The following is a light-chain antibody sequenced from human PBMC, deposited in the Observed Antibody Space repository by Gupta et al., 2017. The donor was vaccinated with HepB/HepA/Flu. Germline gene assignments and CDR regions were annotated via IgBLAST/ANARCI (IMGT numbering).Light chain of an antibody. J-gene: IGKJ4*01. Sequence: DIQMTQSPSSLSASVGDRVTITCQASQDISNYLNWYQQKPGKAPKFLIYDASNLETGVPSRFSGSGSGTDFTFTISSLQAEDMATYYCQQYDNLPLTFGGGTKVEI. CDR1: QDISNY. CDR3: QQYDNLPLT. CDR2: DAS. V-gene: IGKV1-33*01.